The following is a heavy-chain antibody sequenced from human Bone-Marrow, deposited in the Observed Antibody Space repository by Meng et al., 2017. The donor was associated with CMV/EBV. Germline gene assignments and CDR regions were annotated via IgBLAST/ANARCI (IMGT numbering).Heavy chain of an antibody. CDR3: AKGGLGPGNGMDV. CDR1: GFTFSSYW. D-gene: IGHD1-26*01. Sequence: GGSLRLSCAASGFTFSSYWMHWVRQAPGKGLVWVSRINSDGSSTSYADSVKGRFTISRDNAKNTLYLQMNSLRVEDTAVYYCAKGGLGPGNGMDVWGQGTTVTVSS. CDR2: INSDGSST. V-gene: IGHV3-74*01. J-gene: IGHJ6*02.